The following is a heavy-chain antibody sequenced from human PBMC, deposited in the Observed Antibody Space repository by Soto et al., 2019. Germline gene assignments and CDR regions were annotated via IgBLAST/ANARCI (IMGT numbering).Heavy chain of an antibody. CDR1: GFTFSNYW. J-gene: IGHJ6*02. V-gene: IGHV3-7*03. D-gene: IGHD3-10*01. CDR3: ARWATVLREPMSDGVDV. CDR2: INQDVSEK. Sequence: EVQLVESGGGLVQPGGSLRLSCVASGFTFSNYWMTWVRQAPGKGLEWVANINQDVSEKYYLDSVRGRFTISRDNAKNSVYLQMNSLRAEDTAVYYCARWATVLREPMSDGVDVWGQGTTVTVSS.